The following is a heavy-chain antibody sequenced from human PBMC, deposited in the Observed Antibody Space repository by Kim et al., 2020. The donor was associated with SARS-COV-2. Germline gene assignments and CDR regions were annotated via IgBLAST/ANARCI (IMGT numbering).Heavy chain of an antibody. Sequence: SVKVSCKASGGTFSSYAISWVRQAPGQGLEWMGGIIPIFGTANYAQKFQGRVTITADESTSTAYMELSSLRSEDTAVYYCARCLGTIFGVVISGPLYGMDVWGQGTTVTVSS. V-gene: IGHV1-69*13. J-gene: IGHJ6*02. CDR1: GGTFSSYA. CDR2: IIPIFGTA. CDR3: ARCLGTIFGVVISGPLYGMDV. D-gene: IGHD3-3*01.